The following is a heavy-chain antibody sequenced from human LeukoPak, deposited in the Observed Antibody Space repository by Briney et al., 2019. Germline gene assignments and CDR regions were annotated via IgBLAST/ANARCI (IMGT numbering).Heavy chain of an antibody. Sequence: GGSLRLSCAASGFTFSSYAMSWIRQARGKGLEWIAAIGGSGGTTYYADSVKGRFTISRGNSKNTLFLQMNGLRAEDTAVYYCAKQQGSGWAFDIWGQGTMVTVSS. CDR3: AKQQGSGWAFDI. D-gene: IGHD6-19*01. CDR2: IGGSGGTT. CDR1: GFTFSSYA. V-gene: IGHV3-23*01. J-gene: IGHJ3*02.